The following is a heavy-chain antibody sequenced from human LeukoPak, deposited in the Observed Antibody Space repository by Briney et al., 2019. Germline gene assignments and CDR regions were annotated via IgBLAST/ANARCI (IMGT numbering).Heavy chain of an antibody. Sequence: ASVKVSCKASGYTFTSYGISWLRQAPGQGLEWMGWISAYNGNTNYAQKLQGRVTMTTDTSTSTAYMELRSLRSDDTAVYYCARSHYGYYYDSSGYGPIDAFDIWGQGTMVTVSS. V-gene: IGHV1-18*01. CDR2: ISAYNGNT. CDR3: ARSHYGYYYDSSGYGPIDAFDI. J-gene: IGHJ3*02. CDR1: GYTFTSYG. D-gene: IGHD3-22*01.